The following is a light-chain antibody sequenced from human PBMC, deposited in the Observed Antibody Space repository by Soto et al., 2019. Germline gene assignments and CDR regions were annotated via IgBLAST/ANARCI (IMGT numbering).Light chain of an antibody. Sequence: QSPLAQPASVSGSPGQSIAISCTGTSSDVGGYNYVPWYQLHPDKAPKLIIYDVSNRPSGVSNRFSGSKSGNTASLTISGLQPEDEADYYCRSYTSSITRVFGTGTRSTS. CDR1: SSDVGGYNY. V-gene: IGLV2-14*01. CDR2: DVS. CDR3: RSYTSSITRV. J-gene: IGLJ1*01.